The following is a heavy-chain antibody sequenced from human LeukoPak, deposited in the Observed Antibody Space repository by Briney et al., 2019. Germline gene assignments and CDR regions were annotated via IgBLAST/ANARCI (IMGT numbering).Heavy chain of an antibody. J-gene: IGHJ4*02. CDR1: GFTLSSYA. D-gene: IGHD3-9*01. CDR2: ISGSADST. CDR3: AKNRGVLRNFDCYDY. V-gene: IGHV3-23*01. Sequence: GGSLSLSYAASGFTLSSYAMSWVRQAPGTGLEGVSAISGSADSTYYADPVTGRFTISRDNSKNTLYLQVNSLRAEDTAVYYCAKNRGVLRNFDCYDYWGQGTLVTVSS.